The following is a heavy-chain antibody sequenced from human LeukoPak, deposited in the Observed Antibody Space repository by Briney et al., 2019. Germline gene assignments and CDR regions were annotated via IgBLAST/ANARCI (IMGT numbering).Heavy chain of an antibody. CDR1: GFTFSSYA. Sequence: PGGSLRLSCAASGFTFSSYAMSWVRQAPGKGLEWVSSISSSSSYIYYADSVKGRFTISRDNAKNSLYLQMNSLRAEDTAVYYCARASGMTAAFDYWGQGTLVTVSS. J-gene: IGHJ4*02. CDR3: ARASGMTAAFDY. D-gene: IGHD1-26*01. V-gene: IGHV3-21*01. CDR2: ISSSSSYI.